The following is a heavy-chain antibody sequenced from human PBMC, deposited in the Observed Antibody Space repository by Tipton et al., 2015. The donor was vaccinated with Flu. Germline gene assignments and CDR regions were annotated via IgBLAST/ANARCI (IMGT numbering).Heavy chain of an antibody. V-gene: IGHV4-39*07. CDR2: IYSSGST. Sequence: GASISSRSYYWGWIRQPPGKGLEWIGCIYSSGSTYYNPSLKSRVTISLDTSKNQFSLKLSSVTAADTAVYYCTREKDSSGSEYFQHWGQGTLVTVSS. D-gene: IGHD6-19*01. J-gene: IGHJ1*01. CDR1: GASISSRSYY. CDR3: TREKDSSGSEYFQH.